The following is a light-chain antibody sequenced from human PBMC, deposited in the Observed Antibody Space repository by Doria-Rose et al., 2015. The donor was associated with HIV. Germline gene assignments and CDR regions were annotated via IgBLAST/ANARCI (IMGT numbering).Light chain of an antibody. CDR3: HQYYSTPQT. Sequence: DIRMTQSPSSLSASVGDRVTITCRASQGITSSLAWYQQKPGKAPKLLLYAPSRLESGVPSRFSGSGSGTEYTLTISSLQPEDFATYYCHQYYSTPQTFGQGTKVEV. CDR1: QGITSS. CDR2: APS. V-gene: IGKV1-NL1*01. J-gene: IGKJ1*01.